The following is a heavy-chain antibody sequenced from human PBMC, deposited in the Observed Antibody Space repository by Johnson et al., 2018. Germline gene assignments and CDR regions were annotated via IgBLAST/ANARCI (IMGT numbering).Heavy chain of an antibody. CDR2: ISPDGSSA. CDR3: ARGLYGDYVGSEYLQH. V-gene: IGHV3-74*01. CDR1: GFTFSDYW. D-gene: IGHD4-17*01. Sequence: EVQLVESGGGLVQPGGSLRLSCAASGFTFSDYWMQWVRQGPGKGLVWVSRISPDGSSASYPDSVKGRFTISRDNAKNTRYLQMDSLRVGDTAVYFCARGLYGDYVGSEYLQHWGQGTLVTVSS. J-gene: IGHJ1*01.